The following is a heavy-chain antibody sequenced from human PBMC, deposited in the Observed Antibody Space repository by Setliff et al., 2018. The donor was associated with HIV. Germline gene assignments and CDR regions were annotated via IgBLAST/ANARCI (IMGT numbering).Heavy chain of an antibody. V-gene: IGHV4-39*03. CDR3: XGIVXWELVATSTFFXXXXDX. Sequence: SETLSLTCTVSGASISSSSHHWAWIRQPPGKGLEYIGNIYYTGSTHHNPSLESRVATTVDTSKNQFSLKLSYLTAAATAGYYCXGIVXWELVATSTFFXXXXDXXGKXXTVTVSS. J-gene: IGHJ6*04. D-gene: IGHD1-7*01. CDR2: IYYTGST. CDR1: GASISSSSHH.